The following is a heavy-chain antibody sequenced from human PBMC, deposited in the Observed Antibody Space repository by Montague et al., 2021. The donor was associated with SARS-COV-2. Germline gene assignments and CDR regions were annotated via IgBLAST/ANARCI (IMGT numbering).Heavy chain of an antibody. D-gene: IGHD1-26*01. CDR3: ARSVGVYTGSYYLEDYYYGMDV. CDR2: INHSGST. J-gene: IGHJ6*02. CDR1: GESFSGYY. V-gene: IGHV4-34*01. Sequence: SETLSLTCTVYGESFSGYYWSWIRQPPGKGLEWIGEINHSGSTXXXPSXXXRVTISVDTSKNHFSLKLSSVTAADTAVYYCARSVGVYTGSYYLEDYYYGMDVWGQGTTVTVSS.